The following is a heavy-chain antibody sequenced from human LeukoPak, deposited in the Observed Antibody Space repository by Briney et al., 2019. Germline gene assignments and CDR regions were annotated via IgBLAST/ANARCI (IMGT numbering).Heavy chain of an antibody. J-gene: IGHJ4*02. Sequence: SETLSLTCTVSGGSISSYYWSWIRQPPGKGLEWIGYIYYSGSTNYNPSLKSRVTISVDTSKNQFSLKLSSVTAADTAVYYCARDEGGGSSWYDIWGQGTLVTVSS. V-gene: IGHV4-59*01. CDR1: GGSISSYY. CDR2: IYYSGST. D-gene: IGHD6-13*01. CDR3: ARDEGGGSSWYDI.